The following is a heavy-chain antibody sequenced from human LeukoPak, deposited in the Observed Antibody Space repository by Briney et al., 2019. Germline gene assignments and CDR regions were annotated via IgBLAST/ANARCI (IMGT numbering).Heavy chain of an antibody. CDR1: GFTFSSYA. CDR2: ISGSGGST. J-gene: IGHJ4*02. CDR3: AKSGFTIFGVVIPPLYYFDY. D-gene: IGHD3-3*01. V-gene: IGHV3-23*01. Sequence: GGSLRLSCAASGFTFSSYAMSWVRQAPGKGLEWVSAISGSGGSTYYADSVKGRFTISRDNSKNTLYLQMNSLRAEDTAVYCCAKSGFTIFGVVIPPLYYFDYWGQGTLVTVSS.